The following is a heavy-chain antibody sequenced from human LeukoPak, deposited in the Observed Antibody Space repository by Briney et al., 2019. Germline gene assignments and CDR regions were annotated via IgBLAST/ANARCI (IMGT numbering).Heavy chain of an antibody. CDR1: GFTFSSYA. Sequence: GGSLRLSCAASGFTFSSYAMSWVRQAPGKGLEWVSTFSGSGGSTSYADSVKGRFTISRDNSKNTLYLQMRSLRAEDTAVYYCAKVAGYSYVYPFDYWGQGTLVTVSS. CDR2: FSGSGGST. V-gene: IGHV3-23*01. CDR3: AKVAGYSYVYPFDY. J-gene: IGHJ4*02. D-gene: IGHD5-18*01.